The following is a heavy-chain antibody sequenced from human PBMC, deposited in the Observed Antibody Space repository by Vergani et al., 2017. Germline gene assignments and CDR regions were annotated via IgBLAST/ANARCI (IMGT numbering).Heavy chain of an antibody. CDR2: IDEYGNRA. V-gene: IGHV3-74*03. J-gene: IGHJ5*01. D-gene: IGHD2-2*02. CDR3: VRTEYYTRSACNTRFDS. CDR1: GFSFDTYW. Sequence: EVQLVESGGGSVQSGGSLRLSCVASGFSFDTYWMHWVRQVPGKGLMWVARIDEYGNRATYGDFETGRFTISRDNAKNTVFLQMINLRADDAGVYYCVRTEYYTRSACNTRFDSWGQGALFTVSS.